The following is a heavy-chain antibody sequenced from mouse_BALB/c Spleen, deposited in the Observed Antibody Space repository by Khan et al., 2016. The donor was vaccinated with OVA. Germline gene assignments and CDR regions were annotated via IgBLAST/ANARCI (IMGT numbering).Heavy chain of an antibody. V-gene: IGHV2-2*02. Sequence: QVQLKQSGPGLVQPSQSLSITCTVSGFSLTSYGVHWVRQSPGKGLEWLGVIWGGGSTDYNAAFISRLSISKDNSKSQVFFKMNSLQANDTAIYYCARIFIGTTDYAMDYWGQGTSVTVSS. J-gene: IGHJ4*01. CDR2: IWGGGST. CDR3: ARIFIGTTDYAMDY. CDR1: GFSLTSYG. D-gene: IGHD2-14*01.